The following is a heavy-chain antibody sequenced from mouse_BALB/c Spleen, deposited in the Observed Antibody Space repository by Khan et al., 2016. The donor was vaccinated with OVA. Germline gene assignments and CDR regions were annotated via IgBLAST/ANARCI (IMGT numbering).Heavy chain of an antibody. D-gene: IGHD3-1*01. CDR3: ASTARAYYYAMDY. J-gene: IGHJ4*01. Sequence: QVQLQQSGAELMKPGASVKISCKASGYTFSTYWIEWVKQRPGHGLEWIGEILPRSGSTNYNENFKGKATFTADTSSNKAYMQLSSLTSEDSAVYYCASTARAYYYAMDYWGQGTSVTVSS. V-gene: IGHV1-9*01. CDR2: ILPRSGST. CDR1: GYTFSTYW.